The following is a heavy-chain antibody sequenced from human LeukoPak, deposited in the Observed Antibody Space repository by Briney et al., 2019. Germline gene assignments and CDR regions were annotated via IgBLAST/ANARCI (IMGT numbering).Heavy chain of an antibody. CDR1: GFTFSSYW. CDR3: ARGWGIGSAATFDL. D-gene: IGHD3-16*01. V-gene: IGHV3-7*01. Sequence: GGSLRLSCAASGFTFSSYWMSWVRQAPGKGLEWVANIKQDGSEKYYVDSVKGRFTISRDNAKNSLYLQMNSLRAEDTAVYYCARGWGIGSAATFDLWGRGTLVTVSS. J-gene: IGHJ2*01. CDR2: IKQDGSEK.